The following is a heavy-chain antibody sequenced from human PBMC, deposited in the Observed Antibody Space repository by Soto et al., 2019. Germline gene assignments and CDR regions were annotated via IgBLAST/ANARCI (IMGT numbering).Heavy chain of an antibody. CDR3: SSGQGSGWYSFDS. CDR2: ISSSSSYT. Sequence: QVQLVESGGGLVKPGGSLRLSCAASGFTFSDYYMSWIRQAPGKRLEWVSYISSSSSYTNYADYVKGRFTIASDNAKNYLYHEINSLGAEDTAVYLCSSGQGSGWYSFDSWGQGPLVTVSS. J-gene: IGHJ4*02. V-gene: IGHV3-11*06. CDR1: GFTFSDYY. D-gene: IGHD6-19*01.